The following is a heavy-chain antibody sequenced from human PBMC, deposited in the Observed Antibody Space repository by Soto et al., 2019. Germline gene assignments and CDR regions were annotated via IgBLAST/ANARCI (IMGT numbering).Heavy chain of an antibody. D-gene: IGHD3-22*01. CDR1: GFTFSSYE. Sequence: GGSLRLSCAASGFTFSSYEMNWVRQAPGKGLDWVSYISGSGGTIYYADSVKGRFVISRDNAKNSLYLQMNSLRAEDTAVYYCARDRGFSHYYDSGGYFVFDSWGQGTLVT. J-gene: IGHJ4*02. CDR2: ISGSGGTI. V-gene: IGHV3-48*03. CDR3: ARDRGFSHYYDSGGYFVFDS.